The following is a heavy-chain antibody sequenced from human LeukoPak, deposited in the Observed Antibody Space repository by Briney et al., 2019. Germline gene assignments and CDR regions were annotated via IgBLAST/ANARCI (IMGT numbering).Heavy chain of an antibody. CDR3: ARARPHYDILTGYDPAFDI. CDR2: IRYDGSNK. J-gene: IGHJ3*02. CDR1: GFTFSSYG. V-gene: IGHV3-30*02. D-gene: IGHD3-9*01. Sequence: GGSLRLPFAASGFTFSSYGMHWVRQAPGKGLEWVAFIRYDGSNKYYADSVKGRFTISRDNSKNTLYLQMNSLRAEDTAVYYCARARPHYDILTGYDPAFDIWGQGTMVTVSS.